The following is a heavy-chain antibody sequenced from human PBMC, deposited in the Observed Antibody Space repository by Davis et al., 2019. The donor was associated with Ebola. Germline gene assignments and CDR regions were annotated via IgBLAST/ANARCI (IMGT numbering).Heavy chain of an antibody. CDR3: ARGPPYYYGSGYNWFDP. CDR1: GGSFSGYY. Sequence: SETLSLTCAVYGGSFSGYYWSWIRQPPGKGLEWIGEINHSGSTNYNPSFKSRVTISVDTSKNQFSLKLSSVTAADTAVYYCARGPPYYYGSGYNWFDPWGQGTLVTVSS. D-gene: IGHD3-10*01. J-gene: IGHJ5*02. CDR2: INHSGST. V-gene: IGHV4-34*01.